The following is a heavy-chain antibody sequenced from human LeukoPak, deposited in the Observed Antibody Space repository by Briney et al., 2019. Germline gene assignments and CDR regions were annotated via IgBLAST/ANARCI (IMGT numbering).Heavy chain of an antibody. CDR3: ARKYCSGGSCYFDY. CDR2: INSDGSST. J-gene: IGHJ4*02. Sequence: GGSLRLSCAASGFTFSSYWMHWVRQAPGKGLVWVSRINSDGSSTSYADSVKGRFTTSRDNAKNTLYLQMNSLRAEDTAVYYCARKYCSGGSCYFDYWGQGTLVTVSS. D-gene: IGHD2-15*01. CDR1: GFTFSSYW. V-gene: IGHV3-74*01.